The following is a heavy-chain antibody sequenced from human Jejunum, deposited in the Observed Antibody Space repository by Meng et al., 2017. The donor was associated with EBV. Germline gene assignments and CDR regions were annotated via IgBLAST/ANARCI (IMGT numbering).Heavy chain of an antibody. J-gene: IGHJ4*02. CDR2: ITGNGGNT. CDR3: ARLTDY. V-gene: IGHV3-23*01. D-gene: IGHD3-9*01. CDR1: GFTFSSHS. Sequence: EVQLLESXXGLVQPGGSLRLSCAASGFTFSSHSMSWVRQAPGKGLEWVSAITGNGGNTYYADSVKGRFTISRDNSKNTVYLQMNSLRAEDTAVYYCARLTDYWGQGTLVNVSS.